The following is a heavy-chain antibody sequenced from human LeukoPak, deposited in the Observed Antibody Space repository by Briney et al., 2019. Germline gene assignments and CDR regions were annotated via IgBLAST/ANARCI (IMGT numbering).Heavy chain of an antibody. V-gene: IGHV4-4*07. CDR1: GGSISSNS. J-gene: IGHJ4*02. Sequence: SETLSLTCTVSGGSISSNSWSWIRQPAGKGLEWIGHIYTSGSPNYNPSLRSRVTMSVDTSKNQISLKLSSVTAADSAVYYCARGSEQWLTYFDYWGQATLVTVSS. CDR3: ARGSEQWLTYFDY. D-gene: IGHD6-19*01. CDR2: IYTSGSP.